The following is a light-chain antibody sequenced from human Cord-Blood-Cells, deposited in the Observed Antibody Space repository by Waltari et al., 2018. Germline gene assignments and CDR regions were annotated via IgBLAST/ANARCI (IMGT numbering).Light chain of an antibody. V-gene: IGLV2-14*01. Sequence: QSALTQPASVSGSPGQSITISCTGTSSDVGGYNYVSWYQQHPGKAPKLMIYDVSKRPSGVSNRFSGSKSGTTASLTISGLQAEDEADYYCSSYTSSSTFNVVFGGGTKLTVL. CDR2: DVS. J-gene: IGLJ2*01. CDR3: SSYTSSSTFNVV. CDR1: SSDVGGYNY.